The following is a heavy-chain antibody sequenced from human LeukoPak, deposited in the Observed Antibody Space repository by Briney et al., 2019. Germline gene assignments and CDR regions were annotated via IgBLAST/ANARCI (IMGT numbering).Heavy chain of an antibody. V-gene: IGHV1-2*02. CDR3: ARDAGGSPLYYYYYMDV. CDR1: GYTFTGYY. D-gene: IGHD1-26*01. J-gene: IGHJ6*03. Sequence: ASVKVSCKASGYTFTGYYIHWVRQAPGQGLEWMGWINSNSGGTNYVQKFQGRVTLTRDTSISTTYMELSRLRSNDTAVYYCARDAGGSPLYYYYYMDVWGKGTTVTVSS. CDR2: INSNSGGT.